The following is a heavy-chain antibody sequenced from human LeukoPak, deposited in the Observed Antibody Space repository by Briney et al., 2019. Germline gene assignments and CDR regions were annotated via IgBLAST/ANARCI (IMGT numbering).Heavy chain of an antibody. Sequence: GGSLRLSCAASGFTVSSYWISWVRQAPGKGLEWVANMKYDGSEKYYADSVKGRFTISRDNAKNSLYLQMNGLSVKDTAVYYCARDIEAGGLFLYYSGQGHLVTVSS. CDR2: MKYDGSEK. CDR1: GFTVSSYW. J-gene: IGHJ4*02. CDR3: ARDIEAGGLFLYY. D-gene: IGHD6-13*01. V-gene: IGHV3-7*01.